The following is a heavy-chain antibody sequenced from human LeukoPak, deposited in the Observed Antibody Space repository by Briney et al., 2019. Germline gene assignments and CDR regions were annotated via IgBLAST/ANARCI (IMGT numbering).Heavy chain of an antibody. CDR2: IYPGETDT. D-gene: IGHD4-23*01. CDR3: ARHGMGDYGGNSYYFDY. V-gene: IGHV5-51*01. CDR1: GYSFTSYC. J-gene: IGHJ4*02. Sequence: GESLKISCKGPGYSFTSYCIGWVRHMPGKGLEWMAIIYPGETDTRSSPYFQGQVTISAGKSIRTACLQWSSLKASDTAMYYCARHGMGDYGGNSYYFDYWGQGTLVTVSS.